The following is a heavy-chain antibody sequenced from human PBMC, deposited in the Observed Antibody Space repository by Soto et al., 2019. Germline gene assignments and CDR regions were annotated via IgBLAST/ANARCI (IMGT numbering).Heavy chain of an antibody. CDR1: GGSFSGYY. Sequence: SETLSLTCAVYGGSFSGYYWSWIRQPPGKGLEWIGEINHSGSTNYNPSLKSRVTISVDTSKNQFSLKLSSVTAADTAVYYCARGGDSYGSGSYYKSFDYWGQGTLVTVSS. V-gene: IGHV4-34*01. D-gene: IGHD3-10*01. CDR3: ARGGDSYGSGSYYKSFDY. CDR2: INHSGST. J-gene: IGHJ4*02.